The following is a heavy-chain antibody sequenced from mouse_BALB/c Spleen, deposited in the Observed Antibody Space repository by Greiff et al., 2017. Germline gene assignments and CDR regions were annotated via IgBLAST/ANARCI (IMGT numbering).Heavy chain of an antibody. CDR2: INPSNGGT. CDR1: GYTFTSYY. V-gene: IGHV1S81*02. CDR3: TSKVFDY. Sequence: QVQLQQSGADLVKPGASVKLSCKASGYTFTSYYMYWVKQSPGQGLEWIGEINPSNGGTNYNEKFKSMATLTVDKSSSTAYMQLSSLTSEDSAGYYCTSKVFDYWGQGTTLTVSS. J-gene: IGHJ2*01.